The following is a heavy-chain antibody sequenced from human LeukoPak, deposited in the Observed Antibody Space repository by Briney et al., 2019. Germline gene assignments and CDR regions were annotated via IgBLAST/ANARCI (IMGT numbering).Heavy chain of an antibody. J-gene: IGHJ4*02. CDR2: IWYDGSNK. CDR3: ARDWSFYYDL. Sequence: PGGSLRLSCAASGLTFSTYGFDWVRQAPGKGLEWVAVIWYDGSNKYYADSVKGRFTISRDSSTVYLQMSSLRAEDTAVYYCARDWSFYYDLWGQGTLVTVSS. V-gene: IGHV3-33*01. CDR1: GLTFSTYG. D-gene: IGHD2-8*02.